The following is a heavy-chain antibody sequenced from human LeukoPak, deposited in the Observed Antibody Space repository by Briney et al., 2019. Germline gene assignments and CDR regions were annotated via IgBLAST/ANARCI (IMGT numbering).Heavy chain of an antibody. D-gene: IGHD5-12*01. V-gene: IGHV3-30*02. Sequence: GGSLRLSCAASGFTFSSYGMHWVRQAPGKGLEWVAFIRYDGSNTYYAESVKGRFTISRDNSKNTLYLQMNSLRAEDTAVYYCAKSGYSGYDGSRIAFDYWGQGTLVTVSS. J-gene: IGHJ4*02. CDR1: GFTFSSYG. CDR3: AKSGYSGYDGSRIAFDY. CDR2: IRYDGSNT.